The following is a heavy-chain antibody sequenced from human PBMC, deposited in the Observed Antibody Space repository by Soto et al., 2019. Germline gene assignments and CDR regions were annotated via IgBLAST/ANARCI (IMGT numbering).Heavy chain of an antibody. V-gene: IGHV4-31*01. CDR1: GCSISSGGYY. CDR3: ARSVLH. Sequence: QVQLQESCPGLVKPSQTLSLTCTVSGCSISSGGYYWNWILQHPGKGLEWIGYIDYSGSTYYNPSLKSLVYISVETSKNHFSLNLTSVTAADTAVYYCARSVLHGGRGTLVTVSS. D-gene: IGHD5-18*01. CDR2: IDYSGST. J-gene: IGHJ4*02.